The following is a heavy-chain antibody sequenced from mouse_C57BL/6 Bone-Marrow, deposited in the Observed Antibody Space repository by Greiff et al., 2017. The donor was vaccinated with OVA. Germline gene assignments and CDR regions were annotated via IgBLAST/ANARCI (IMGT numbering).Heavy chain of an antibody. V-gene: IGHV3-8*01. CDR1: GYSITSDY. CDR2: ISYSGST. CDR3: ARWRSLYAMDY. Sequence: EVKLQESGPGLAKPSQTLSLTCSVTGYSITSDYWNWLRKFPGNKLEYMGYISYSGSTYYNPSLKSRISITRDTSKNQYYLQLNSVTTEDTATYYCARWRSLYAMDYWGQGTSVTVSS. J-gene: IGHJ4*01.